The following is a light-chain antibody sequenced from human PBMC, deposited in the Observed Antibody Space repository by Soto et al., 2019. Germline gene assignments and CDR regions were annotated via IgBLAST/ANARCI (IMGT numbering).Light chain of an antibody. V-gene: IGKV3-11*01. CDR2: DAY. CDR1: QSFRGL. Sequence: EVVLTQSPVTLSLSPWERATPSYRASQSFRGLLAWYQQKPGQAPRLLIYDAYNRATGIPPRFSGSGSGTDFTLTISSLEPEDSAVYYCQQRHMWPITFGQGTRLQIK. CDR3: QQRHMWPIT. J-gene: IGKJ5*01.